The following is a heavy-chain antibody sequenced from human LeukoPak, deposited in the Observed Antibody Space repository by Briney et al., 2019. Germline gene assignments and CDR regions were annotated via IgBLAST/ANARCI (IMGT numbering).Heavy chain of an antibody. V-gene: IGHV3-23*01. D-gene: IGHD2-2*01. Sequence: GGSLRLSCAASGFTFSSYAMTWVRQAPGKGLEWVSVISGSGINTDYADSVKGRFTISRDNSKNTLYLQMNSLRAEDTAVCYCAKNWQYCSSTSCYFPDYWGQGTLVTVSS. J-gene: IGHJ4*02. CDR1: GFTFSSYA. CDR3: AKNWQYCSSTSCYFPDY. CDR2: ISGSGINT.